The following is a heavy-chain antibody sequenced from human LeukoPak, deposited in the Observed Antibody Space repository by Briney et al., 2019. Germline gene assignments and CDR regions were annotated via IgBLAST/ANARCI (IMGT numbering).Heavy chain of an antibody. CDR1: GFTFSSYA. V-gene: IGHV3-23*01. D-gene: IGHD6-13*01. J-gene: IGHJ4*02. CDR3: AKDHRSSSWYQYY. Sequence: GGSLRLSCAASGFTFSSYAISWVRQAPGKGLEWVSAISGSGGSTYYADSVKGRFTISRDNSKNTLYLQMNSLRAEDTAVYYCAKDHRSSSWYQYYWGQGTLVTVSS. CDR2: ISGSGGST.